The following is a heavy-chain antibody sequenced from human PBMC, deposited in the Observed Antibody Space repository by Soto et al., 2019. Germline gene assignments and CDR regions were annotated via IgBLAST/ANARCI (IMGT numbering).Heavy chain of an antibody. D-gene: IGHD2-2*01. J-gene: IGHJ5*02. Sequence: SETLSLTCAVSGGSISNSNWWSWVRQPPGKGLEWIGEIYHSGSTNYNPSLKSRVTISMDKSKNQFSLNLNSVTAADTAVYYCAGAPVCCNSTSCYPCRWFDPWGQGTLVTVSS. CDR3: AGAPVCCNSTSCYPCRWFDP. CDR2: IYHSGST. CDR1: GGSISNSNW. V-gene: IGHV4-4*02.